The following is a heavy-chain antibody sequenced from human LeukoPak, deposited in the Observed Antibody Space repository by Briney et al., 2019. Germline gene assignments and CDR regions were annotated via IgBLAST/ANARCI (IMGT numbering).Heavy chain of an antibody. CDR2: IRYDGSIK. J-gene: IGHJ4*02. Sequence: PGGSLRLSCAPSGFTFSSYGMHWVRRAPGKGLEWVAFIRYDGSIKYYADSVKGRFTISRDNSKNTLYLQLNSLRAEDTAIYYCAREDYGDLDYWGQGTLVTVSS. CDR1: GFTFSSYG. V-gene: IGHV3-30*02. CDR3: AREDYGDLDY. D-gene: IGHD4-17*01.